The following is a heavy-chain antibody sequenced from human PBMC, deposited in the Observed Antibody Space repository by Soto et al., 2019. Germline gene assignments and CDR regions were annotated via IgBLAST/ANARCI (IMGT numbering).Heavy chain of an antibody. CDR1: GYTFTNYG. D-gene: IGHD3-16*01. Sequence: QVQLVQSGAEVKKPGASVKVSCKASGYTFTNYGISWVRQAPGQGLEWMGWINAYNGNRNYAQKLQGRVTMTTDTATSKAYMALRSLRSDDTSVYYCARDWFGVDYCGQGGLVTGSS. CDR3: ARDWFGVDY. V-gene: IGHV1-18*01. J-gene: IGHJ4*02. CDR2: INAYNGNR.